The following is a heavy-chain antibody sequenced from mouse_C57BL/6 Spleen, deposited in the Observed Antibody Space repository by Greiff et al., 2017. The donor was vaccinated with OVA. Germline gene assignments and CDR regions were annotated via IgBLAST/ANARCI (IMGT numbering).Heavy chain of an antibody. V-gene: IGHV5-16*01. Sequence: EVKLVESEGGLVQPGSSMKLSCTASGFTFSDYYMAWVRQVPEKGLEWVANINYDGSSTYYLDSLKSRFLISRDNAKNILYLQMSSLKSEDTATYYCARDNSNYFDYWGQGTTLTVSS. D-gene: IGHD2-5*01. CDR3: ARDNSNYFDY. CDR1: GFTFSDYY. J-gene: IGHJ2*01. CDR2: INYDGSST.